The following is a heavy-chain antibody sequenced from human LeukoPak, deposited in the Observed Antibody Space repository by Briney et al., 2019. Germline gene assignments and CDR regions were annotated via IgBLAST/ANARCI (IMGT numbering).Heavy chain of an antibody. J-gene: IGHJ4*02. CDR3: ARLRQTYYFDY. CDR1: GYSFTRYW. Sequence: GETPKITCNRSGYSFTRYWIGWGRKVPGKCPEWIDIIYPADSDTRYSPCFQGQVPISADKSISTAYLQWSSLKASDTAMYYCARLRQTYYFDYWGQGTLVTVSS. CDR2: IYPADSDT. V-gene: IGHV5-51*01.